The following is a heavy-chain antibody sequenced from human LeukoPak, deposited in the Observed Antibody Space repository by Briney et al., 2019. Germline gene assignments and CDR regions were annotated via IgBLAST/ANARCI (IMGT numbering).Heavy chain of an antibody. CDR2: ISYDGSNK. D-gene: IGHD3-3*01. Sequence: GRSLRLSCAASGFTFSSYAMHWVRQAPGKGLEWVAVISYDGSNKYYADSVKGRFTISRDNSKNTLYLQMNSLRAEDTAVYYCARVMRYDFWSGYYRDYYYYMDVWGKGTTVTVSS. V-gene: IGHV3-30-3*01. J-gene: IGHJ6*03. CDR3: ARVMRYDFWSGYYRDYYYYMDV. CDR1: GFTFSSYA.